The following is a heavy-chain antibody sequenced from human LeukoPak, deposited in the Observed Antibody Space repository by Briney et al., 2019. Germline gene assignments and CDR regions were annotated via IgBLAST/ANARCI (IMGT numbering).Heavy chain of an antibody. J-gene: IGHJ4*02. CDR2: IRYGGSNK. V-gene: IGHV3-30*02. Sequence: PGGSLRLSCAASGFTFSSYGMHWVRQAPGKGLEWVAFIRYGGSNKYYADSVKGRFTISRDNSKHTLYLQMNSLRGEDTAVYYCAKDGVLKVDTAILWGEGTLVTVSS. CDR3: AKDGVLKVDTAIL. CDR1: GFTFSSYG. D-gene: IGHD5-18*01.